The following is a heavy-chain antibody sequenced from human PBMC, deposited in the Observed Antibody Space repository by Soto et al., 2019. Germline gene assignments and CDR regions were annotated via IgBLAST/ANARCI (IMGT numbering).Heavy chain of an antibody. CDR3: ARQGVALEFEF. D-gene: IGHD2-21*01. V-gene: IGHV3-73*01. CDR1: ECTFIIVA. CDR2: IRNKANGYAT. Sequence: LRLSWAASECTFIIVAIHWVLKTSGKGLEWVGLIRNKANGYATAYAPSVKGRITVSRDDSKNMAFLEMNSLKTDDMVVYYCARQGVALEFEFWGKGTLVPVSS. J-gene: IGHJ4*02.